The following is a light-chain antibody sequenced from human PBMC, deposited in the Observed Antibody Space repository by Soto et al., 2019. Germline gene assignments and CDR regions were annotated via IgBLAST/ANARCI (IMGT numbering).Light chain of an antibody. CDR2: GNS. CDR3: QSYDSSLSGNNYV. J-gene: IGLJ1*01. V-gene: IGLV1-40*01. CDR1: SSNIGAGYD. Sequence: QSVLTQPPSVSGAPGQRVTISCTGSSSNIGAGYDVHWYQQLPGTAPKLLIYGNSNRPSGVPDRFSGSKSGTSASLAITGLQAEDEADYYCQSYDSSLSGNNYVFGNGTKVTVL.